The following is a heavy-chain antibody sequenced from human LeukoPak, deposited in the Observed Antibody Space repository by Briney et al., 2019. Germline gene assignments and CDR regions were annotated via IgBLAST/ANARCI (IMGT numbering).Heavy chain of an antibody. CDR2: IDIDGSTT. Sequence: GGSLRLSCAASGFTLSNSLMHWVRQVPGKGLVWVARIDIDGSTTHYADSVKGRFTISRGNAKNTLYLQMNILRAEDTAVYYCVRDRDGYNYWGQGTLVTVSS. D-gene: IGHD5-24*01. CDR3: VRDRDGYNY. CDR1: GFTLSNSL. V-gene: IGHV3-74*01. J-gene: IGHJ4*02.